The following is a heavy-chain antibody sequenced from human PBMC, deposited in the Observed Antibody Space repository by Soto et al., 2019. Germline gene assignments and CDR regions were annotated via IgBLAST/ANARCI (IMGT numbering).Heavy chain of an antibody. V-gene: IGHV3-66*01. D-gene: IGHD2-2*02. Sequence: GGSLRLSCAASGFTVGTNFMNWVRQAPGRGLEWVSVIYPGGGTYYADSVKGRFAVSRDTSKNTLYLQMNSLRVEDTAVYYCARESYMDDWGQGTQVTVSS. J-gene: IGHJ4*02. CDR1: GFTVGTNF. CDR2: IYPGGGT. CDR3: ARESYMDD.